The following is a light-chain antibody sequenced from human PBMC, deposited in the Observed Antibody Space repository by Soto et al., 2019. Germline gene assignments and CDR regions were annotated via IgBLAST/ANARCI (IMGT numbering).Light chain of an antibody. CDR2: DTS. J-gene: IGKJ5*01. V-gene: IGKV3-11*01. Sequence: EIVLTPSPATMSLSPVDRATLSCRASQSVSSYLAWYQQKPGRAPRLLIYDTSNRATGIPARFSGSGSGTNSNLNISSLVTADFAVKYCHRHTSLESTFSKGT. CDR3: HRHTSLEST. CDR1: QSVSSY.